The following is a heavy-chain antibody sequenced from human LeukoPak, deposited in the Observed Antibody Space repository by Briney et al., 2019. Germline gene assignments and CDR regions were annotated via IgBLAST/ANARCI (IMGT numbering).Heavy chain of an antibody. J-gene: IGHJ4*02. V-gene: IGHV4-59*08. CDR2: IYASGAT. Sequence: KPSETLSLTCTISGGSISNYLWTWVRQPPAKGLELVGYIYASGATYYNPPLERRVTISVDTSTNQLSVKLTSVTGADTAVYYCARRNPAPVGHEVDSWGQGILVSVSS. CDR1: GGSISNYL. D-gene: IGHD2-2*01. CDR3: ARRNPAPVGHEVDS.